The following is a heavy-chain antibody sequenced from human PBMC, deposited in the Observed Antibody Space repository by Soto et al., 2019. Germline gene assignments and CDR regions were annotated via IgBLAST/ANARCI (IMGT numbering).Heavy chain of an antibody. Sequence: SETLSLTCIVSGDSISSYYWSWIRQPPGKRLEWIGYIYYSGSTKYRPSLKSRVAISVDTSKNQFSLRLSSVTAADTAVYYCARSYYDFWSGYPFDYWGQGTLVTVSS. D-gene: IGHD3-3*01. J-gene: IGHJ4*02. CDR3: ARSYYDFWSGYPFDY. V-gene: IGHV4-59*01. CDR1: GDSISSYY. CDR2: IYYSGST.